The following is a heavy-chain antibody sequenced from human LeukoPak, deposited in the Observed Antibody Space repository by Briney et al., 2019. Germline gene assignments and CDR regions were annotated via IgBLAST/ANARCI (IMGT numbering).Heavy chain of an antibody. D-gene: IGHD6-13*01. CDR1: GFSFSRHG. Sequence: GGSLRLSCAASGFSFSRHGMNWVRQAPGKGLEWISYISSSSGTIFYADSVKGRFTISRDNSKNTLYLQMNRLRSEDTAVYYCAKERVMAAAGRVSFQPLGQGTLVTVSS. CDR3: AKERVMAAAGRVSFQP. J-gene: IGHJ1*01. CDR2: ISSSSGTI. V-gene: IGHV3-48*01.